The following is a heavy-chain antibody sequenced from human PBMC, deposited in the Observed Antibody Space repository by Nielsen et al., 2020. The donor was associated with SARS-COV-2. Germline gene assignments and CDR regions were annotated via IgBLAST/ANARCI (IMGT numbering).Heavy chain of an antibody. V-gene: IGHV3-23*03. CDR3: ARDLGLPLGYYYYYGMDV. D-gene: IGHD3-16*01. CDR1: GFTFSSYA. J-gene: IGHJ6*02. Sequence: GGSLRLSCAASGFTFSSYAMSWVRQAPGKGLEWVSVIYSGGSSTYYADSVKGRFTISRDNSKNTLYLQMNSLRAEDTAVYYCARDLGLPLGYYYYYGMDVWGQGTTVTVSS. CDR2: IYSGGSST.